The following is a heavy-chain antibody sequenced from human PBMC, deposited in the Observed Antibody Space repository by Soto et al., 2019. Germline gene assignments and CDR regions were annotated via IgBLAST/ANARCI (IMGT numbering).Heavy chain of an antibody. V-gene: IGHV4-59*11. CDR2: IYYSGSV. Sequence: SETLSLTCNVSGVSISSHYWTWIRQPPGKGLEWIAYIYYSGSVSYNPSLKSRLSISIDRSKMQFSLRLTSVTSSDTGVYYCASSPSLNWFDAWGQGTLVTVSS. J-gene: IGHJ5*02. CDR1: GVSISSHY. CDR3: ASSPSLNWFDA.